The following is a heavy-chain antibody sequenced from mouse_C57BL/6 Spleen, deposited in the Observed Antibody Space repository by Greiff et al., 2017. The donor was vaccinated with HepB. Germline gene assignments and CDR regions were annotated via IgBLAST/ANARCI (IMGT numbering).Heavy chain of an antibody. V-gene: IGHV5-9*01. CDR3: ARELGRFDY. CDR1: GFTFSSYT. Sequence: EVQGVESGGGLVKPGGSLKLSCAASGFTFSSYTMSWVRQTPEKRLEWVATISGGGGNTYYPDSVKGRFTISRDNAKNTLYLQMSSLRSEDTALYYCARELGRFDYWGQGTTLTVSS. CDR2: ISGGGGNT. J-gene: IGHJ2*01. D-gene: IGHD4-1*01.